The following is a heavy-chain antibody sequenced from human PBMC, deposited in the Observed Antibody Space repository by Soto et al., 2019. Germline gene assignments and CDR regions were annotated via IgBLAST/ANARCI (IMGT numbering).Heavy chain of an antibody. V-gene: IGHV3-30*18. Sequence: PGGSLRLSCAASGFTFSSYGMHWVRQAPGKGLEWVAVISYDGSNKYYADSVKGRFTISRDNSKNTLYLQMNSLRAEDTAVYYCEKDLRKVAVAGPYFDYWGQGTLVTVSS. D-gene: IGHD6-19*01. CDR1: GFTFSSYG. J-gene: IGHJ4*02. CDR3: EKDLRKVAVAGPYFDY. CDR2: ISYDGSNK.